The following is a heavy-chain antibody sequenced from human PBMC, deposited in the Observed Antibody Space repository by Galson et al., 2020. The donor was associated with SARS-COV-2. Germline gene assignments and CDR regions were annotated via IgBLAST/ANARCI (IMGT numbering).Heavy chain of an antibody. CDR2: IDWDDDK. CDR1: GVSLTTSGMC. V-gene: IGHV2-70*11. D-gene: IGHD2-15*01. J-gene: IGHJ4*02. Sequence: SGPTLVKPTQTLTLTCTFSGVSLTTSGMCVSWIRQPPGKALEWLARIDWDDDKYYNTSLRTRLTISKDTSKNQVVLTMTNMDPVDTATYYCARNPKGSWFDYWGQGALVTVSS. CDR3: ARNPKGSWFDY.